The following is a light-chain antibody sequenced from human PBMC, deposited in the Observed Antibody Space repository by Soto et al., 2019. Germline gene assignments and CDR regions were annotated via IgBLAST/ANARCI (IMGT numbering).Light chain of an antibody. CDR1: QSVTTY. CDR2: DAT. V-gene: IGKV3-11*01. J-gene: IGKJ4*01. CDR3: QQRTTWPLT. Sequence: EIVMTQSPANLSLSPGERATLSCRASQSVTTYLVWYQQKPGQAPRLLIYDATNRATGIPARFTAAGSGTDFTLTIISLEPEDSAVYFCQQRTTWPLTFGGGTKVESK.